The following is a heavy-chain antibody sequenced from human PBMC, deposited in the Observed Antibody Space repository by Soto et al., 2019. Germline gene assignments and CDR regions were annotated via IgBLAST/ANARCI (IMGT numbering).Heavy chain of an antibody. CDR3: ARAYYDFWSGLYYYYGMDV. V-gene: IGHV4-34*01. Sequence: QVQLQQWGAGLLKPSETLSLTCAVYGGSFSGYYWSWIRQPPGKGLEWIGEINHSGSTNYNPSLKSRVTISVDTSKYQFSRRLSSVTAADTAVYYCARAYYDFWSGLYYYYGMDVWGQGTTVTVSS. CDR1: GGSFSGYY. CDR2: INHSGST. J-gene: IGHJ6*02. D-gene: IGHD3-3*01.